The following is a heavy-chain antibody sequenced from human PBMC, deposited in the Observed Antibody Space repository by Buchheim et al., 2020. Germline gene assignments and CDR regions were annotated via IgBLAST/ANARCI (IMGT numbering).Heavy chain of an antibody. D-gene: IGHD3-10*01. Sequence: QVQLVQSGAEVKKPGASVKVSCKASGYTFTGYYMHWVRQAPGQGLEWMGWINPNSGGTNYAQKFQGRVTMTRDTSISTAHMELSRLRSDDTAVYYCARGGAPYYYGSGSYYSRAVHNWFDPWGQGTL. CDR2: INPNSGGT. CDR3: ARGGAPYYYGSGSYYSRAVHNWFDP. J-gene: IGHJ5*02. V-gene: IGHV1-2*02. CDR1: GYTFTGYY.